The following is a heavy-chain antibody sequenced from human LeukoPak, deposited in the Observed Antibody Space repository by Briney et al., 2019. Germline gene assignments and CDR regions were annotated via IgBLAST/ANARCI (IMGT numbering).Heavy chain of an antibody. CDR1: GGSISSYY. CDR3: ARSAMIGVAGYYYYYYMDV. Sequence: SETLSLTCTVSGGSISSYYWSWIRQPPGKGLEWIGYIYYSGSTNYNPSLKSRVTISVDTSKNQFSLKLSSVTAADTAVYYCARSAMIGVAGYYYYYYMDVWGKGTTVTVSS. CDR2: IYYSGST. D-gene: IGHD3-10*02. V-gene: IGHV4-59*01. J-gene: IGHJ6*03.